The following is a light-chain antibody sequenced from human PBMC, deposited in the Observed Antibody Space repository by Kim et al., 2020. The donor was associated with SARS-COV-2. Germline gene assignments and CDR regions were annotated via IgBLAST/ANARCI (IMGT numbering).Light chain of an antibody. CDR1: QSVGSN. CDR2: GAS. Sequence: EIVMTQSPATLSVSPGERATLSCRASQSVGSNLAWYQQKPGQAPRLLISGASTRATGIPARFSGSGSGTEFTLTISSLQSEDFALYYCQQYINWPRAFGQGTKVDIK. V-gene: IGKV3-15*01. J-gene: IGKJ1*01. CDR3: QQYINWPRA.